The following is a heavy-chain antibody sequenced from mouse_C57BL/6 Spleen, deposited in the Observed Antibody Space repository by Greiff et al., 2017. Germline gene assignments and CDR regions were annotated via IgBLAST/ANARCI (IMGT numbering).Heavy chain of an antibody. D-gene: IGHD1-1*02. Sequence: EVKVEESGGGLVQPGGSMKLSCVASGFTFSNYWMNWVRQSPEKGLEWVAQIRLKSDNYATHYAESVKGRFTISRDDSKSSVYLQMHNLRAEDTGIYYCTLWGDYWGQGTTLTVSS. CDR1: GFTFSNYW. CDR2: IRLKSDNYAT. J-gene: IGHJ2*01. CDR3: TLWGDY. V-gene: IGHV6-3*01.